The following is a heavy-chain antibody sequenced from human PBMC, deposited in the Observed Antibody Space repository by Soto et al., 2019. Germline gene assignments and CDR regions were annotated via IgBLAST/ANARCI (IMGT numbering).Heavy chain of an antibody. D-gene: IGHD3-22*01. CDR2: IRVYNGDT. CDR3: ARALRVTGSCGYDY. V-gene: IGHV1-18*01. Sequence: QVQLVQSGTEVKKPGASVKVSCKTSGYSFTTYGISWVRQAPGQGLEWMGWIRVYNGDTKYGQKFQDRVTMTTDTTPTTAYLELRSLRSDDTAGYFCARALRVTGSCGYDYWGQGSLVTVSS. CDR1: GYSFTTYG. J-gene: IGHJ4*02.